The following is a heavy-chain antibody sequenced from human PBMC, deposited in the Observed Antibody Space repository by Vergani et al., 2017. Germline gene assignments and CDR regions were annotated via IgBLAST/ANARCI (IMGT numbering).Heavy chain of an antibody. J-gene: IGHJ6*02. D-gene: IGHD5-18*01. CDR1: GGSISSYY. Sequence: QVQLQESGPGLVKPSETLSLTCTVSGGSISSYYWSWIRQPPGKGLEWIGEINHSGSTNYNPSLKSRVTISVDTSKNQFSLKLSSVTAADTAVYYCARGGLYSYGFPYYYYGMDVWGQGP. CDR2: INHSGST. CDR3: ARGGLYSYGFPYYYYGMDV. V-gene: IGHV4-59*12.